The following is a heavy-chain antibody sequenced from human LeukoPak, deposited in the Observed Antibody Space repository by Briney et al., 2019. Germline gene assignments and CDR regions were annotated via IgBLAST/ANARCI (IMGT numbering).Heavy chain of an antibody. CDR2: IYYSGST. D-gene: IGHD6-19*01. Sequence: SETLSLTCTVSGGSIRSSYYYWSWIRQPPGKGLEWIGYIYYSGSTNYNPSLKSRVTISVDTSKNQFSLKLSSVTAADTAVYYCARGGSGWYLDYWGQGTLVTVSS. CDR1: GGSIRSSYYY. J-gene: IGHJ4*02. CDR3: ARGGSGWYLDY. V-gene: IGHV4-61*01.